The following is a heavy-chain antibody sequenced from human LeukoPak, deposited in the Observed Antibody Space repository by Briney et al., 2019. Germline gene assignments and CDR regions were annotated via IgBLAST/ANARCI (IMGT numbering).Heavy chain of an antibody. CDR2: ISAYNGNT. CDR3: AEDLGGQWELKKDY. J-gene: IGHJ4*02. CDR1: GYTFTSYG. V-gene: IGHV1-18*01. D-gene: IGHD1-26*01. Sequence: ASVKVSCKASGYTFTSYGISWVRQAPGQGLEWMGWISAYNGNTNYAQKLQGRVTMTTDTSTSTAYMELSSLRSEDTAVYYCAEDLGGQWELKKDYWGRGTLVTVSS.